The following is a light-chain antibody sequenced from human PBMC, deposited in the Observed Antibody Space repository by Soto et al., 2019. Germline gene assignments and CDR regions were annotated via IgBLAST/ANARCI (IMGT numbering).Light chain of an antibody. CDR2: DTS. J-gene: IGKJ4*01. CDR1: QSVEKY. V-gene: IGKV3-11*01. CDR3: QQRKHWPPLT. Sequence: EVVLTQSPATLSLSPGERAILSCRASQSVEKYLVWYQQKPGQAPRLLIYDTSNRATGIPARFSGSGSETYFTLTISSLEPEDFAVYYCQQRKHWPPLTFGGGTKVELK.